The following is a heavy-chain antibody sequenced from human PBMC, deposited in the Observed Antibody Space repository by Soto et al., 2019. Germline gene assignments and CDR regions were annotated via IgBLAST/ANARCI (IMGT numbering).Heavy chain of an antibody. J-gene: IGHJ4*02. CDR3: ATLIQLWPGHYFDY. CDR2: FDPEDGET. D-gene: IGHD5-18*01. V-gene: IGHV1-24*01. CDR1: GYTLTELS. Sequence: ASVKVSCKVSGYTLTELSMHCVLQSRGKGLEWMGGFDPEDGETIYAQKFQGRVTMTEDTSTDTAYMELSSLRSEDTAVYYCATLIQLWPGHYFDYWGQGTLVTVSS.